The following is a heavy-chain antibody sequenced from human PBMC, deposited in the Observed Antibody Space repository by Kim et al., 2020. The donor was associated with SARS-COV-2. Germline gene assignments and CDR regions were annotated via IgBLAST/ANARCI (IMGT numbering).Heavy chain of an antibody. J-gene: IGHJ4*02. CDR3: AREVDSSGYHFDY. Sequence: YNPSLKRRVTISVDTSNNQFSLKLSSVTAADTAVYYCAREVDSSGYHFDYWGQGTLVTVSS. D-gene: IGHD3-22*01. V-gene: IGHV4-39*07.